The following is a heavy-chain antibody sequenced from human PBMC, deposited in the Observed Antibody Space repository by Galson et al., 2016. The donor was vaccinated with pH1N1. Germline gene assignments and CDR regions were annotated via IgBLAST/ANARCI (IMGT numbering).Heavy chain of an antibody. D-gene: IGHD2-21*01. J-gene: IGHJ5*02. V-gene: IGHV3-9*01. CDR3: AKDSGWLCNWFDP. Sequence: SLRLSCAASGFTFDDYAMHWVRQAPGKGLERVSGISWNSGSIGYADSVKGRFTISRDNAKNSLYLQMNSLRAEDTALYYCAKDSGWLCNWFDPWGQGTLDTVSS. CDR2: ISWNSGSI. CDR1: GFTFDDYA.